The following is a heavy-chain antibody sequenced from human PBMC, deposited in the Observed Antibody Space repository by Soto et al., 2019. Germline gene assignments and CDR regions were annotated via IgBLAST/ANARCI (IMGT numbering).Heavy chain of an antibody. V-gene: IGHV3-66*01. CDR3: ASLTYYYDSSGYYYGYFDY. Sequence: GGSLRLSCAASGFTVSSNYMIWVRQAPGKGLEWVSVIYSGGSTYYADSVRGRFTISRDNSKNTLYLQMNSLRAEDTAVYYCASLTYYYDSSGYYYGYFDYWGQGTLVTVSS. CDR2: IYSGGST. D-gene: IGHD3-22*01. CDR1: GFTVSSNY. J-gene: IGHJ4*02.